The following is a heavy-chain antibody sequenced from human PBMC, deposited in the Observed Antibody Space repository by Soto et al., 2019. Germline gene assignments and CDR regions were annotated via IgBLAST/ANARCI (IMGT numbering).Heavy chain of an antibody. CDR3: ASGRDGYFYFEY. CDR2: IIPIFGTP. D-gene: IGHD3-22*01. CDR1: GGTFSSYG. Sequence: QVQLVQSGAEVKKPGSSVKVSCKASGGTFSSYGISWVRQAPGQGLEWMGGIIPIFGTPNYSQKFQDRSTITADESASTAYMELSNLGSKDTAVYYCASGRDGYFYFEYWGQGTLVTVSS. J-gene: IGHJ4*02. V-gene: IGHV1-69*01.